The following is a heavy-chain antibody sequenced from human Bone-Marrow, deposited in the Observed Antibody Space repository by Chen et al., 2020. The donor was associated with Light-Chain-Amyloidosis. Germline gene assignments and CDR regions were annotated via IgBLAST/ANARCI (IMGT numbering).Heavy chain of an antibody. V-gene: IGHV4-39*07. D-gene: IGHD3-16*02. Sequence: QLQLQESGTGLVKPSETLSLTCTVSGGSISSSSYYWGWIRQPPGKGLEWIGSIYYSGSTYYNPSLKSRVTISVDTSKNQFSLKLSSVTAADTAVYYCARDWYDYVWGSYRYPFDYWGQGTLVTVSS. CDR2: IYYSGST. CDR1: GGSISSSSYY. CDR3: ARDWYDYVWGSYRYPFDY. J-gene: IGHJ4*02.